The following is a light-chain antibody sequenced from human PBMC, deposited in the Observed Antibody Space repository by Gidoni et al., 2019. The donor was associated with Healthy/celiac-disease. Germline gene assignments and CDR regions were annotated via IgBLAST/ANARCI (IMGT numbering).Light chain of an antibody. CDR2: EVS. CDR1: SSDVGDYNY. CDR3: SSYTSSSTYV. J-gene: IGLJ1*01. V-gene: IGLV2-14*01. Sequence: QSALTQPASVSVSPGQSITISCTGTSSDVGDYNYVSWYQQHPDKAPKLMIYEVSNRPSGVSNRFSGSKSGNTASLTISGLQAEDEADYYCSSYTSSSTYVFGTGTKVTVL.